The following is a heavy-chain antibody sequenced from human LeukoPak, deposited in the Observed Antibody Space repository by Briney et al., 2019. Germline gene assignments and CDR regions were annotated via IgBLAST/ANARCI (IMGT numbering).Heavy chain of an antibody. J-gene: IGHJ4*02. CDR2: ISSSGSTI. CDR3: ARADVVDTAMAFDY. V-gene: IGHV3-48*03. Sequence: AGGSLRLSCAASGFTFSSYEMNWVRQAPGKGLGWVSYISSSGSTIYYADSVKGRFTISRDNAKNSLYLQMNSLRAEDTAVYYCARADVVDTAMAFDYWGQGTLVTVSS. D-gene: IGHD5-18*01. CDR1: GFTFSSYE.